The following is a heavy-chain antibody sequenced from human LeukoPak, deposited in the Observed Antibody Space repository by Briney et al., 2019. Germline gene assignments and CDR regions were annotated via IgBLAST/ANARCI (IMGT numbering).Heavy chain of an antibody. CDR2: MNPNSGNT. V-gene: IGHV1-8*01. CDR1: GYTFTSYD. J-gene: IGHJ5*02. Sequence: HGASVKVSCKASGYTFTSYDINWVRQATGQGLEWMGWMNPNSGNTGYAQKFQGRVTMTRNTSISTAYMELSSLRSEYTAVYYCARQDRGYSYGPNWFDPWGQGTLVTVS. CDR3: ARQDRGYSYGPNWFDP. D-gene: IGHD5-18*01.